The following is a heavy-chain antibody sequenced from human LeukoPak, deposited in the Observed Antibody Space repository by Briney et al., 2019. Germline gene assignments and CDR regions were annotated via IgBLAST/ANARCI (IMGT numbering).Heavy chain of an antibody. D-gene: IGHD3-10*01. Sequence: ASVKVSCKASGYTFTGYYRHWVRQAPGQGLEWMGWINPNSGGTNYAQKFQGRVTMTRDTSISTAYMELSRLRSDDTAVYYCARSEVRGVRHQYFQHWGQGTLVTVSS. J-gene: IGHJ1*01. CDR2: INPNSGGT. CDR3: ARSEVRGVRHQYFQH. CDR1: GYTFTGYY. V-gene: IGHV1-2*02.